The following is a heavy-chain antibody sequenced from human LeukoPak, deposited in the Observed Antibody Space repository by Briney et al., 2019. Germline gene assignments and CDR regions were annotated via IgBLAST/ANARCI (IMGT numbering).Heavy chain of an antibody. CDR1: GFTFSTYA. D-gene: IGHD3-16*02. CDR2: ICGSAANT. J-gene: IGHJ4*02. V-gene: IGHV3-23*01. CDR3: AKERAGYTNPYYFDY. Sequence: GGSLRLSCAPSGFTFSTYAMSCVRQAPGKGPEWVSTICGSAANTYYADCVGGPFTISRDNYKNTLYLHLHSLRAEDTAVYYCAKERAGYTNPYYFDYWGQGTLVTVSS.